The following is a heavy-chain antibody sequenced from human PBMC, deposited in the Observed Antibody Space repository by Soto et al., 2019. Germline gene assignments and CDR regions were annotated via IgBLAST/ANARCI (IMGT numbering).Heavy chain of an antibody. J-gene: IGHJ4*02. D-gene: IGHD2-15*01. CDR3: ARIGVSSGHESPDFDS. CDR1: GYTLTELS. V-gene: IGHV1-24*01. CDR2: FDPEDGET. Sequence: ASVKVSCKVSGYTLTELSMHWVRQAPGKGLEWMGGFDPEDGETIYAQKFQGRVTMTEDTSTDTAYMELSSLRSDDTAVYYCARIGVSSGHESPDFDSWGQATLVTVSS.